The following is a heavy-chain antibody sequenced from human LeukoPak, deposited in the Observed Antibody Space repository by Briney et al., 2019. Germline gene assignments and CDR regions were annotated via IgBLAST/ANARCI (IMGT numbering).Heavy chain of an antibody. V-gene: IGHV3-23*01. J-gene: IGHJ4*02. CDR1: GFSFDGNI. D-gene: IGHD3-3*02. CDR2: ISTAGGRT. CDR3: ATAAISKSFSS. Sequence: PGGSLRLSCVGSGFSFDGNIMTWVRQAPGKGLEWVSAISTAGGRTYYADSVKGRFTISRDNPKKTVFLQMSGLRVEDTAIYYCATAAISKSFSSWGQGTVVTVSS.